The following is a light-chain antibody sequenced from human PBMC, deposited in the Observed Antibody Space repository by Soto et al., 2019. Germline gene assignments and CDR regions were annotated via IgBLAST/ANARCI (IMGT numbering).Light chain of an antibody. CDR3: QQYNSFIKT. CDR1: QTISTW. V-gene: IGKV1-5*01. J-gene: IGKJ1*01. CDR2: DAS. Sequence: DIQVTQSPPTLSASVGDRVTITCRASQTISTWMAWYQQKPGKAPKLLIYDASSLESGVPSRFSGSGSGTEFTLTISSLQPDDFATYYCQQYNSFIKTFGQGTKVDIK.